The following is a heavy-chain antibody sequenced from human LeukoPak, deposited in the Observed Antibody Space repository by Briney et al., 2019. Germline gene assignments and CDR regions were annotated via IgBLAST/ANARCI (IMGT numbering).Heavy chain of an antibody. CDR1: GFTVSTYA. CDR3: AKDLRLWFGELPLRAPSYGMDV. V-gene: IGHV3-23*01. Sequence: GGSLRLSCAASGFTVSTYAMSWVRQAPGKGLEWVSAISGSGGSTYYADSVKGRFTISRDNSKTNLYLKMNSLRAEDTAVYYCAKDLRLWFGELPLRAPSYGMDVWGQGTTVTVSS. CDR2: ISGSGGST. J-gene: IGHJ6*02. D-gene: IGHD3-10*01.